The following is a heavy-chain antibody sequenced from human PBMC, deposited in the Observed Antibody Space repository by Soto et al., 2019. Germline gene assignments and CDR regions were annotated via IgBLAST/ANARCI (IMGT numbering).Heavy chain of an antibody. J-gene: IGHJ6*03. Sequence: GESLKISCKGSGYSFTSYWIGWVRQMPGKGLEWMGIIYPGDSDTRYSPSFQGQVTISADKSISTAYLQWSSLKASDTALYYCARQSSLGYCSGGSCSDNDFCYMDVWGKGTTVTVSS. V-gene: IGHV5-51*01. CDR3: ARQSSLGYCSGGSCSDNDFCYMDV. D-gene: IGHD2-15*01. CDR2: IYPGDSDT. CDR1: GYSFTSYW.